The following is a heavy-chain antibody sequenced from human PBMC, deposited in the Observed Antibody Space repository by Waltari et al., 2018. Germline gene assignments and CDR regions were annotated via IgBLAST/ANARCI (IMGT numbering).Heavy chain of an antibody. J-gene: IGHJ4*02. V-gene: IGHV1-69*13. Sequence: QVQLVQSGAEVKKPGSSVKVSCKASGGTFSSYAISWVRQAPGPALEWMGGIIASFGTANYAPEYQGIVTITADESTSTAYMELSSRRSEDTAVYYGASTPSQVGATGYFDYWGQGTLVTVSS. CDR3: ASTPSQVGATGYFDY. D-gene: IGHD1-26*01. CDR1: GGTFSSYA. CDR2: IIASFGTA.